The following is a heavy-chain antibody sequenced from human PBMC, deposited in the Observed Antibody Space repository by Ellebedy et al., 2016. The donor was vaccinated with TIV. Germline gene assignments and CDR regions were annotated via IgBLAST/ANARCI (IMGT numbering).Heavy chain of an antibody. CDR3: ARHSTRKKLWLEPFDY. D-gene: IGHD5-18*01. CDR2: LYYTGTT. J-gene: IGHJ4*02. CDR1: GGSVSSSSNY. Sequence: MPSETLSLTCTVSGGSVSSSSNYWAWIRQPPGKGLVWIGSLYYTGTTYYNPSLKSRVTISVDTSKNQSSLKLSSVTAADTAVYYCARHSTRKKLWLEPFDYWGQGTLVTVSS. V-gene: IGHV4-39*01.